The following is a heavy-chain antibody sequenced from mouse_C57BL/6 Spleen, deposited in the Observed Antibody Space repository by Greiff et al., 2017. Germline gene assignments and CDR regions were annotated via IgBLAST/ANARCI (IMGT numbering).Heavy chain of an antibody. CDR1: GYTFTDYY. D-gene: IGHD2-1*01. Sequence: VQLQQSGPELVKPGASVKISCKASGYTFTDYYMNWVKQSHGKSLEWIGDINPNNGGTSYNQKFKGKATLTVDKSSSTAYMELRSLTSEDSAVYYCARGDYGNPYAMDYWGQGTSVTVSS. CDR2: INPNNGGT. V-gene: IGHV1-26*01. CDR3: ARGDYGNPYAMDY. J-gene: IGHJ4*01.